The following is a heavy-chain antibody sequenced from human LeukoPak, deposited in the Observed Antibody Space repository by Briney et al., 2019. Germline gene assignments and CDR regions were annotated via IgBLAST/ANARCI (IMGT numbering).Heavy chain of an antibody. CDR1: GFTFSSYS. J-gene: IGHJ4*02. CDR3: ARVTTRYFDWLPLDY. V-gene: IGHV3-21*01. CDR2: ISSSSSYI. Sequence: GGSLRLSCAASGFTFSSYSMNWVRQAPGKGLEWVSSISSSSSYIYYADSVKGRFTISRDNAKNSLYLQMNSLRAEDTAVYYCARVTTRYFDWLPLDYWGQGTLVTVSS. D-gene: IGHD3-9*01.